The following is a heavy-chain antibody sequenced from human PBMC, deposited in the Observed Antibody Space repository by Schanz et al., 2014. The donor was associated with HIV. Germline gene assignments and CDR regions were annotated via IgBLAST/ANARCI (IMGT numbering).Heavy chain of an antibody. D-gene: IGHD3-10*01. V-gene: IGHV3-30*18. J-gene: IGHJ6*02. Sequence: VQVVESGGGLVQAGGSLRLSCAASGFTFSSYGMHWVRQAPGKGLEWVAVISYDGSNKYYADSVKGRFTISRDNSKNTLYLQMNSLRAEDTAVYHCAKDGAPSGSYSYGMDVWGQGTTVTVSS. CDR3: AKDGAPSGSYSYGMDV. CDR2: ISYDGSNK. CDR1: GFTFSSYG.